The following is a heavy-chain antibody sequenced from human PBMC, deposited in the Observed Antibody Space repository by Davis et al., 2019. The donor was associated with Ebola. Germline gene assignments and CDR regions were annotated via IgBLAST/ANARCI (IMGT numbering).Heavy chain of an antibody. Sequence: SQTLSLTCTVSGGSISSGSYYWSWIRQPAGKGLEWIGHIYTSGSTNYNPSLKSRVTISVDTSKNQFSLKLSSVTAADTAVYYCARDVATYCSSTSCSPRGGFDIWGQGTMVTVSS. D-gene: IGHD2-2*01. V-gene: IGHV4-61*09. CDR3: ARDVATYCSSTSCSPRGGFDI. CDR2: IYTSGST. CDR1: GGSISSGSYY. J-gene: IGHJ3*02.